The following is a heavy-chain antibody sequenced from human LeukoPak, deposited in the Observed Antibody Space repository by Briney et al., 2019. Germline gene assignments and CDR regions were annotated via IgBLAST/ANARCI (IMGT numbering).Heavy chain of an antibody. V-gene: IGHV3-74*01. J-gene: IGHJ6*03. CDR1: GFTFSSYW. CDR3: ATLSDIVVVPAAADYYYYMDV. Sequence: SGGTLRLSCAASGFTFSSYWMHWVRQAPGKGLVWVSRINSDGSSTSYADSVKGPFTISRDNAKNTLYLQMNSLRAEDTAVYYCATLSDIVVVPAAADYYYYMDVWGKGTTVTVSS. CDR2: INSDGSST. D-gene: IGHD2-2*01.